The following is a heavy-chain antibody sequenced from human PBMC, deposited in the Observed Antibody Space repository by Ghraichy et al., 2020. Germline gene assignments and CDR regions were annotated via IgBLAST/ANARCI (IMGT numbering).Heavy chain of an antibody. V-gene: IGHV3-7*01. CDR3: AREQQLVGWGAFDI. J-gene: IGHJ3*02. Sequence: GGSLRLSCAASGFTFSSYWMSWVRQAPGKGLEWVANIKQDGSEKYYVDSVKGRFTISRDNAKNSLYLQMNSLRAEDTAVYYCAREQQLVGWGAFDIWGQGTMVTVSS. CDR1: GFTFSSYW. CDR2: IKQDGSEK. D-gene: IGHD6-13*01.